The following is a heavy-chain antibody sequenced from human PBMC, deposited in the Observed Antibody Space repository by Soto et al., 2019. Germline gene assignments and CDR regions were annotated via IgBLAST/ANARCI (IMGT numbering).Heavy chain of an antibody. J-gene: IGHJ6*02. Sequence: EVQLVESGGGLVQPGRSLRLSCAASGFTFDDYAMHWVRQAPGKGLEGVSGISWNSGSIGYADSVKGRFTISRDNAKNSLYLQMNSLRAGDTALYDCAKDSTLGGWGGMDVWGQGTTVTVSS. CDR2: ISWNSGSI. CDR1: GFTFDDYA. CDR3: AKDSTLGGWGGMDV. V-gene: IGHV3-9*01. D-gene: IGHD3-16*01.